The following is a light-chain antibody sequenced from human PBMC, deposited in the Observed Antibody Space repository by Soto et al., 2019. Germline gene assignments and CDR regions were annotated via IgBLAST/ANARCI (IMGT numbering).Light chain of an antibody. CDR3: GSYAGRNNLVV. Sequence: QSVLTQPPSASGSPGQSVTISCTGTSSDVGGYNYVSWYQQPAGKAPKLVIYEVTKRPSGVPDRFSGSKSGNTASLTVSGLQAEDEADYYCGSYAGRNNLVVFGGGTQLTVL. V-gene: IGLV2-8*01. J-gene: IGLJ2*01. CDR2: EVT. CDR1: SSDVGGYNY.